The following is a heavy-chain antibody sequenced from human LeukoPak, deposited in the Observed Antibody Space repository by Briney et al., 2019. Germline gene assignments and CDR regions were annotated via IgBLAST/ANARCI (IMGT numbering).Heavy chain of an antibody. V-gene: IGHV3-48*01. J-gene: IGHJ4*02. D-gene: IGHD3-22*01. CDR2: ISSSSSTI. CDR3: ARSKFVGGYKPHYYDSSTFDY. CDR1: GFTFSSYS. Sequence: PGRSLRLSCAASGFTFSSYSMNWVRQAPGKGLEWVSYISSSSSTIYYADSVKGRFTISRDNAKNSLYLQMNSLRAEDTAVYYCARSKFVGGYKPHYYDSSTFDYWGQGTLVTVSS.